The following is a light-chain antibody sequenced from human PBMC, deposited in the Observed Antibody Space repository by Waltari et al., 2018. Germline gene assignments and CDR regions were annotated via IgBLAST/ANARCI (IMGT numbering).Light chain of an antibody. CDR3: CSYAGTSSWV. V-gene: IGLV2-23*02. J-gene: IGLJ3*02. CDR1: SEDVGGYNL. Sequence: QSALTQPASMSGSPGPSITISCAGTSEDVGGYNLLSWYQQHPGKAPKLIIFEVTKRPSGVSYRFSGSRSGNTASLTLSGLQPEDEAAYYCCSYAGTSSWVFGGGTNVTVL. CDR2: EVT.